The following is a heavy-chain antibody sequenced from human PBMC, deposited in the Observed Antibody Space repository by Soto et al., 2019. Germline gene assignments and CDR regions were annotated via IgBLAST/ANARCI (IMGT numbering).Heavy chain of an antibody. D-gene: IGHD5-12*01. CDR3: ARGSIVATSLTPFDY. CDR1: GFTFSSYS. Sequence: GGSLRLSCAASGFTFSSYSMNWVRQAPGKGLEWVSSISTSSSYIYYADSLKARFTVSGDNSKNSLYLQINSLRDEDTAVYYCARGSIVATSLTPFDYWGQGTLVTVSS. J-gene: IGHJ4*02. CDR2: ISTSSSYI. V-gene: IGHV3-21*01.